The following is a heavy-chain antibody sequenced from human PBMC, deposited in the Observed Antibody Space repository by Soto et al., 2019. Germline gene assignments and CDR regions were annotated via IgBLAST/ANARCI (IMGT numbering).Heavy chain of an antibody. V-gene: IGHV4-34*01. Sequence: QVQLQQWGAGLLKPSETLSLTCAVYGGSFSGYYWTWIRQPPGKGLEWIGEINHSGSTNYNPSLKSRVTISVDTSKNQFSLKLSSVPGADTAVYYCARNPYGVGAFDCWGQGTLVTVSS. CDR1: GGSFSGYY. J-gene: IGHJ4*02. CDR3: ARNPYGVGAFDC. CDR2: INHSGST. D-gene: IGHD4-17*01.